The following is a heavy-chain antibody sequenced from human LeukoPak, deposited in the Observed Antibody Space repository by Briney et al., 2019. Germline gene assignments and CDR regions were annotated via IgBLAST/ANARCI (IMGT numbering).Heavy chain of an antibody. CDR3: AREKSSSWSQRRYYYYGMDV. Sequence: SETLSLTCTVSGGSISSYYWSWIRQPPGKGLEWIGNIFYSGSTNYNPSLKSRVTISVDTSKNQFSLKLSSVTAADTAVYYCAREKSSSWSQRRYYYYGMDVWGQGTTVTVSS. CDR1: GGSISSYY. D-gene: IGHD6-13*01. V-gene: IGHV4-59*01. J-gene: IGHJ6*02. CDR2: IFYSGST.